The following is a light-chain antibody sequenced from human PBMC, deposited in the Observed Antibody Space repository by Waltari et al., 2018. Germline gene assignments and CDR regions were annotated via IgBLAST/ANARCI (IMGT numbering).Light chain of an antibody. CDR2: WAS. CDR3: QQYYTTPFT. J-gene: IGKJ3*01. Sequence: DIVMTQSPDSLAVSLGERATTNCKSSQSVLYNSNNKNYLAWYQQKPGQPPKLLIYWASTRESGVPDRFSGSGSGTDFTLTVSSLQAEDVAVYYCQQYYTTPFTFGPGTKVDI. V-gene: IGKV4-1*01. CDR1: QSVLYNSNNKNY.